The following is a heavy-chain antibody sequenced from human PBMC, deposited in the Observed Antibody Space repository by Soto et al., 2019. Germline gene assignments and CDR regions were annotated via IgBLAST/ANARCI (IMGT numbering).Heavy chain of an antibody. V-gene: IGHV3-11*01. CDR2: ISSRSKTI. CDR1: GFTFSDYY. D-gene: IGHD2-8*01. J-gene: IGHJ4*02. Sequence: QVQLVESGGGLVKPGGSLRLSCAASGFTFSDYYMSWIRQAPGKGLEWVSYISSRSKTIFYADSVKGRFTISRDNVKNSQYLQMNSLRAEDTAVYYCASGTNGAFFVYWGQGILVTVSS. CDR3: ASGTNGAFFVY.